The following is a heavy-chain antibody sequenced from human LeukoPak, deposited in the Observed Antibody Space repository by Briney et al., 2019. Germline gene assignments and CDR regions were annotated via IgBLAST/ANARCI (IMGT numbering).Heavy chain of an antibody. D-gene: IGHD2/OR15-2a*01. V-gene: IGHV3-21*01. CDR2: ISGTSPYI. Sequence: GGSLRLSCAASGFTYSTYTMNWVRQAPGKGLEWVSSISGTSPYIYYADSVRGRFTISRDNAKNSLYLQMNSLRAEDTAVYYCAQGSMWGQGTLVTVSS. CDR1: GFTYSTYT. J-gene: IGHJ4*02. CDR3: AQGSM.